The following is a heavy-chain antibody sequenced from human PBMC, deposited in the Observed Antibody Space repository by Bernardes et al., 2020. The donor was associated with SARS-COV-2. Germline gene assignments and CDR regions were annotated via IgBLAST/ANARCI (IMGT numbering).Heavy chain of an antibody. CDR1: GFSLNTYG. Sequence: GGSLRLSCAGSGFSLNTYGMNWVRQAPGKGLEWVAIISYDETKKYYADSVKGRFTISRDHSKNTVYLQMDSLRSEDTALYFCATTLIPFGEQDDYWGQGTQVTVSS. V-gene: IGHV3-30*03. CDR2: ISYDETKK. CDR3: ATTLIPFGEQDDY. J-gene: IGHJ4*02. D-gene: IGHD3-16*01.